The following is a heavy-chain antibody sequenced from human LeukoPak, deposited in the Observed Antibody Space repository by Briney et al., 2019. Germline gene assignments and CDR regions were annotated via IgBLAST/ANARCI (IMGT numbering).Heavy chain of an antibody. CDR2: IYPGDSDT. Sequence: PGESLQISCKGSGYTFINYWIAWVRQMPGKGLEWMGIIYPGDSDTRYSPSFQGQVTISVDKSISTAYLQWSSLKASDTAMYYCAREGGEAYYYDSSGNAAWYLDLWGRGTLVTVSS. V-gene: IGHV5-51*01. CDR3: AREGGEAYYYDSSGNAAWYLDL. J-gene: IGHJ2*01. CDR1: GYTFINYW. D-gene: IGHD3-22*01.